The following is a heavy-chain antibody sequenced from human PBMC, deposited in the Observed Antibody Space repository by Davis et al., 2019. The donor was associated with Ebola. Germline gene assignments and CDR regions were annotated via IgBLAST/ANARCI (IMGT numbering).Heavy chain of an antibody. D-gene: IGHD3-22*01. Sequence: SVKVSCKASGGTFCSHAISWVRQAPGQGLEWMGLIIPMFGAPNYAPKFQGRVSITADESTTTAYMELSSLRSEDTAVYFCARDHYDDSGSYSGHGYWGQGTLVTVSS. CDR3: ARDHYDDSGSYSGHGY. V-gene: IGHV1-69*13. J-gene: IGHJ1*01. CDR2: IIPMFGAP. CDR1: GGTFCSHA.